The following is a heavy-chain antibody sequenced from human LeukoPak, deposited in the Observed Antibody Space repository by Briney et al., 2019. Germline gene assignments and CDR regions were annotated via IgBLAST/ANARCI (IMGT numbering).Heavy chain of an antibody. Sequence: SQTLSLTCAVSGGSISSGGYSWSWIRQPPGKGLEWIGYIYHSGSTYYNPSLKSRVTISVDRSKNQFSLKLSSVTAADTAVYYCARARRGGIFFDYWGQGTLVTVSS. V-gene: IGHV4-30-2*01. CDR1: GGSISSGGYS. CDR2: IYHSGST. J-gene: IGHJ4*02. CDR3: ARARRGGIFFDY. D-gene: IGHD6-13*01.